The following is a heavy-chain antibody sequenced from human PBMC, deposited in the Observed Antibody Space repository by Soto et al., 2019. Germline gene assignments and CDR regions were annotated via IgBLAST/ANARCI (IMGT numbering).Heavy chain of an antibody. CDR3: ARDGGIYYENAFDI. D-gene: IGHD1-26*01. CDR1: GFTFSSYA. V-gene: IGHV3-64*01. CDR2: ISSNGGST. Sequence: GSLRLSCAASGFTFSSYAMHWVRQAPGKGLEYVSAISSNGGSTYYANSVKGRFTISRDNSKNTLYLQMVSLRAEDMAVYYCARDGGIYYENAFDIWGQGTMVTVSS. J-gene: IGHJ3*02.